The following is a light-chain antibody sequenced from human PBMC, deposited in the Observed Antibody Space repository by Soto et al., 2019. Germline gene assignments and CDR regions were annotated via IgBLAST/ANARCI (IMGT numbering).Light chain of an antibody. Sequence: DMQMSQSPSTLASSVGDRVTITCRASQSINNWLAWYQQKPGKAPELLIYDASNLESGVPSRFSGSGSGTEFTLTINSLQPDDFATYYCQQYHIYSGTFGQGTKVDIK. CDR3: QQYHIYSGT. V-gene: IGKV1-5*01. J-gene: IGKJ1*01. CDR1: QSINNW. CDR2: DAS.